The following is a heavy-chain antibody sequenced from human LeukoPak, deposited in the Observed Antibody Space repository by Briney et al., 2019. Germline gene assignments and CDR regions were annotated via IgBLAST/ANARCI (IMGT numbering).Heavy chain of an antibody. CDR1: GGTFSSYA. CDR3: ASANTYYYDSGGDY. Sequence: ASVNVSCKSSGGTFSSYAISWVRQAPGQGLEWMGRIIPILGIANYAQKFQGRVTITADKSTSTAYMELSSLRSEDTAVYYCASANTYYYDSGGDYWGQGTLVTVSS. D-gene: IGHD3-22*01. V-gene: IGHV1-69*04. CDR2: IIPILGIA. J-gene: IGHJ4*02.